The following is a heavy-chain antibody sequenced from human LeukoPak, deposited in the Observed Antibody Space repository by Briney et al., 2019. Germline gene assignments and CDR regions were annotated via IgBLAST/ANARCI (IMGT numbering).Heavy chain of an antibody. V-gene: IGHV4-59*01. CDR2: IYYSGST. CDR1: GRPISSYY. Sequence: PSETLSLTCTVSGRPISSYYWSWIRQPPGKGLEWIGYIYYSGSTNYNASLKSRVTISVDTSKNQFSLKLSSVAAADTAVYYCARVADRYCSSTSCQYFDYWGQGTLVTVSS. CDR3: ARVADRYCSSTSCQYFDY. J-gene: IGHJ4*02. D-gene: IGHD2-2*01.